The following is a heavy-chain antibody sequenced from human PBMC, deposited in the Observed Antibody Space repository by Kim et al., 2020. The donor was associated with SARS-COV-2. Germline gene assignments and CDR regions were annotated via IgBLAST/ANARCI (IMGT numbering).Heavy chain of an antibody. CDR1: GFTFSNAW. CDR2: IKSKTDGGTT. J-gene: IGHJ4*02. Sequence: GGSLRLSCAASGFTFSNAWMSWVRQAPGKGLEWVGRIKSKTDGGTTDYAAPVKGRFTISRDDSKNTLYLQMNSLKTEDTAVYYCTTEEGVLLWFGEFDYWGQGTLVTVSS. CDR3: TTEEGVLLWFGEFDY. V-gene: IGHV3-15*01. D-gene: IGHD3-10*01.